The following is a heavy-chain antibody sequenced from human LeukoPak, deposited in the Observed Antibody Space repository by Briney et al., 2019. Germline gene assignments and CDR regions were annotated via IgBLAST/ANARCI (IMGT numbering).Heavy chain of an antibody. CDR3: AREVYSYPWYPHRGGFDF. CDR2: IWHDGSNK. V-gene: IGHV3-33*01. CDR1: RFTFSSYG. Sequence: PGGSLRLSCAASRFTFSSYGMHWVRQAPGKGLEWVAVIWHDGSNKFYADSVKGRFTISRDNSKNTVYLQMNSLRAEDTAVYYCAREVYSYPWYPHRGGFDFWGQGTMVTVSS. D-gene: IGHD3-16*02. J-gene: IGHJ3*01.